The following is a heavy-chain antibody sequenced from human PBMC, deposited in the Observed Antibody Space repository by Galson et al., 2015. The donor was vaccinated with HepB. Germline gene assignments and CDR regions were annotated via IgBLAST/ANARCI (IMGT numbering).Heavy chain of an antibody. CDR1: GGSVSGGSYY. D-gene: IGHD6-13*01. CDR3: ARYIRSSWYYFDY. V-gene: IGHV4-61*01. CDR2: IYYSGST. J-gene: IGHJ4*02. Sequence: TLSLTCTVSGGSVSGGSYYWSWIRQPPGKSLEWIGYIYYSGSTNYNPSLKSRVTISVDTSKNQFSLKLNSVTAADTAVYYCARYIRSSWYYFDYWGQGTLVTVSS.